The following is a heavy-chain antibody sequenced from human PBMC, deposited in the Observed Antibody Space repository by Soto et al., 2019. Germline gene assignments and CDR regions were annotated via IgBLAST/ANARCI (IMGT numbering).Heavy chain of an antibody. V-gene: IGHV4-39*01. D-gene: IGHD3-10*01. CDR1: GASITKSDYY. CDR3: AKLSRRVSVF. Sequence: PSETLSLTCTVSGASITKSDYYWAFFRQSPGKGLEWIGSIYYSGSTYYNPSLKSRVTISGDTSKNQLSLNLNSVTAADTAVYFFAKLSRRVSVFCGQGTFVTVSS. CDR2: IYYSGST. J-gene: IGHJ4*02.